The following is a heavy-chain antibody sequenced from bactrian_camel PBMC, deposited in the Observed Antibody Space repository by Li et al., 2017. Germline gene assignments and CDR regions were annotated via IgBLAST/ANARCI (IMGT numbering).Heavy chain of an antibody. D-gene: IGHD1*01. J-gene: IGHJ4*01. CDR1: GFTFRTYD. CDR2: INSSGRRS. V-gene: IGHV3S40*01. CDR3: TNHNSGFEY. Sequence: LVESGGGLVQPGGSLRLSCAASGFTFRTYDMSWVRQAPGKGLEWVSGINSSGRRSYYADSIKGRFAISRDNAKNMVWLQLNSLKSEDTAMYYCTNHNSGFEYWGQGTQVTVS.